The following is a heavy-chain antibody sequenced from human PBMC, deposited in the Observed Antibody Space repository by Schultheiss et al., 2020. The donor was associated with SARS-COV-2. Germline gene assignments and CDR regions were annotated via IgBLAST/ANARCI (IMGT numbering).Heavy chain of an antibody. CDR2: IWYDGSND. D-gene: IGHD5-18*01. CDR3: ARGTGSNYGHFDF. CDR1: GFTFNTFG. V-gene: IGHV3-33*08. J-gene: IGHJ4*02. Sequence: GGSLRLSCAASGFTFNTFGMHWVRQAPGKGLEWVAVIWYDGSNDNYAVSVRGRFTISRDNSRNTLYLQMNSLRGEDTALYFCARGTGSNYGHFDFWGQGTLVTVSS.